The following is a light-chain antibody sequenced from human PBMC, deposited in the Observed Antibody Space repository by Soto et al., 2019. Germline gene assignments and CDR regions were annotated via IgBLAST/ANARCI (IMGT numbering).Light chain of an antibody. CDR2: KAS. J-gene: IGKJ1*01. CDR3: QHYNSYSEA. CDR1: QTISSW. Sequence: DIQLTQSPSFLSASVGDRFTITCRASQTISSWLARYQQKPGKAPKLLIYKASTLKSGVPSRFSGSGSGTEFTLTISSLQPDDFAAYYCQHYNSYSEAFGQGTKVDIK. V-gene: IGKV1-5*03.